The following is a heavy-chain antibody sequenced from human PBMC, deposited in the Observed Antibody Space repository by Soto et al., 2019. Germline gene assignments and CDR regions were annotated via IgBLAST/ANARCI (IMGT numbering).Heavy chain of an antibody. V-gene: IGHV1-24*01. Sequence: ASVKVSCTVSGYTLTELSMHWVRQAPGKGLEWMGGFDPEDGETIYAQKFQGRVTMTEDTSTDTAYMELSSLRSEDTAVYYCATDSRWLQLSGQFDYWGQGTLVTVSS. CDR3: ATDSRWLQLSGQFDY. CDR2: FDPEDGET. D-gene: IGHD5-12*01. CDR1: GYTLTELS. J-gene: IGHJ4*02.